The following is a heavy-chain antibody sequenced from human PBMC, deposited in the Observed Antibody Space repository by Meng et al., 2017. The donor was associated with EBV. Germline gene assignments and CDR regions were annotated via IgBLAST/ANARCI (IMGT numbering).Heavy chain of an antibody. Sequence: GQLVCAGLGGRKPGSPEKFPCKALGGPFSSYAISWVRQAPGQGLEWMGGIIPIFGTANYAQKFQGRVTITADKSTSTAYMELSSLRSEDTAVYYCARAEIAAAGRLDYWGQGTLVTVSS. CDR1: GGPFSSYA. D-gene: IGHD6-13*01. J-gene: IGHJ4*02. CDR3: ARAEIAAAGRLDY. V-gene: IGHV1-69*06. CDR2: IIPIFGTA.